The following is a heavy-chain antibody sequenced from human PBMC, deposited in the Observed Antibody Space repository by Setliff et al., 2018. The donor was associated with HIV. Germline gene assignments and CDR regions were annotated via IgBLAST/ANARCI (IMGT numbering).Heavy chain of an antibody. CDR1: GYTFTSYY. CDR2: INPSGDST. J-gene: IGHJ4*02. V-gene: IGHV1-46*01. Sequence: ASVKVSCKASGYTFTSYYMHWVRQAPGHGLEWMGIINPSGDSTSYAQKFQGRVTMTRDTSTSTVYMELSSLRSEDTAVYYCGRDMEGWSGSYGGSFDYWGQGTLVTVSS. D-gene: IGHD1-26*01. CDR3: GRDMEGWSGSYGGSFDY.